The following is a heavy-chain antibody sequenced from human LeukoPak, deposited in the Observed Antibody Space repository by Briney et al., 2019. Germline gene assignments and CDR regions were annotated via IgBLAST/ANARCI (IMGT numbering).Heavy chain of an antibody. CDR2: IYYSGST. Sequence: SETLSLTCTVSGGSISSSRYYWGWIRQPPGKGLEWIGTIYYSGSTYYNPSLKSRVTISVDTSKNQFSLKLTSVTAADTAVYYCARDTVAVAGTDYWGQGTLVTVSS. V-gene: IGHV4-39*07. CDR3: ARDTVAVAGTDY. D-gene: IGHD6-19*01. CDR1: GGSISSSRYY. J-gene: IGHJ4*02.